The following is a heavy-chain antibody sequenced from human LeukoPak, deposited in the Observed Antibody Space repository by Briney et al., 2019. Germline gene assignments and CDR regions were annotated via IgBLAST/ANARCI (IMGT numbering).Heavy chain of an antibody. Sequence: ASAKVSCKASGYTFTGYYMHWVRQARGQGLEWMGWINPNSGGTNYAQKFQGRVTMTRDTSISTAYMELSRLRSDDTAVYYCARDRGIAVAGRDYWGQGTLVTVSS. J-gene: IGHJ4*02. CDR1: GYTFTGYY. CDR2: INPNSGGT. D-gene: IGHD6-19*01. CDR3: ARDRGIAVAGRDY. V-gene: IGHV1-2*02.